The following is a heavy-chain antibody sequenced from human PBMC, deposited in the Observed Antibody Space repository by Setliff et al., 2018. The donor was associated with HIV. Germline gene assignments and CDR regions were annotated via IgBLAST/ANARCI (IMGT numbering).Heavy chain of an antibody. Sequence: SETLSLTCAVYGGSLSGYYWSWIRQPPRKGLEWLGEIHSSGNTNYSPSLKGRVTISVDTPKNQFSLNLTSVTAADTAVYYCERGGQSTGYGIEYWGQGMLVTVSS. CDR1: GGSLSGYY. D-gene: IGHD5-18*01. V-gene: IGHV4-34*01. CDR3: ERGGQSTGYGIEY. CDR2: IHSSGNT. J-gene: IGHJ4*02.